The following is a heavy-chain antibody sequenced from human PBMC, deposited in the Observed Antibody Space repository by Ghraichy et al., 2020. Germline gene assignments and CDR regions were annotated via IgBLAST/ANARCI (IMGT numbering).Heavy chain of an antibody. J-gene: IGHJ5*02. Sequence: SQTLSLTCTVSGGSISSYYWSWIRQPPGKGLEWIGYIYYSGSTNYNPSLKSRVTISVDTSKNQFSLKLSSVTAADTAVYYCARQFEYNSGWVGWFDPWGQGTLVTVSS. CDR2: IYYSGST. D-gene: IGHD6-19*01. CDR1: GGSISSYY. V-gene: IGHV4-59*08. CDR3: ARQFEYNSGWVGWFDP.